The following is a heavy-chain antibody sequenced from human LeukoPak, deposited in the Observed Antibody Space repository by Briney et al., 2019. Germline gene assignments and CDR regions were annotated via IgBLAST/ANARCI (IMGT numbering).Heavy chain of an antibody. D-gene: IGHD6-19*01. CDR2: ISYDGSNK. CDR1: GFTFSSYA. J-gene: IGHJ4*02. CDR3: ARLAVAGSFDY. Sequence: GGSLRLSCAASGFTFSSYAMHWVRQAPGKGLEWVAVISYDGSNKYYAHSVKGRFTISRDSSKNTLYLQMNSLRAEDTAVYYCARLAVAGSFDYWGQGTMVTVSS. V-gene: IGHV3-30*04.